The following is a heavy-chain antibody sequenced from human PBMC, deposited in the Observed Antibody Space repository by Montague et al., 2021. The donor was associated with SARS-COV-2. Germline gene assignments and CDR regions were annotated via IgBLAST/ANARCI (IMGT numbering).Heavy chain of an antibody. Sequence: SETLSLTCAVSGGSIAGFSWSWVRQPAGKGLEWIGRVTTSGTTNXSPSLRSRVTMSDDTSKNQFSLNLNSVTAADTAIYYCARTPTRPLSLDSWGQGTLVTVSS. D-gene: IGHD6-6*01. V-gene: IGHV4-4*07. CDR1: GGSIAGFS. CDR2: VTTSGTT. CDR3: ARTPTRPLSLDS. J-gene: IGHJ4*02.